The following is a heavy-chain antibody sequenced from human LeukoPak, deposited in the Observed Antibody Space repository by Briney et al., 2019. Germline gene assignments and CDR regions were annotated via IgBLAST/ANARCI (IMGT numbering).Heavy chain of an antibody. J-gene: IGHJ4*02. CDR2: ISSGGGGVI. V-gene: IGHV3-11*01. Sequence: GGSLRLSCVASGFTFSDYYMSWIRQAPGKGLGWISYISSGGGGVIYYADSMKGRFTISRDNAKNSLYLQMNSLTAEDTAVYYCARDIAWQQLAVFDYWGQGTMVTVSS. CDR3: ARDIAWQQLAVFDY. D-gene: IGHD6-13*01. CDR1: GFTFSDYY.